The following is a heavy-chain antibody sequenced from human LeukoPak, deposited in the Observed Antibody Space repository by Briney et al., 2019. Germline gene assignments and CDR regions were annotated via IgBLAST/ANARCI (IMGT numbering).Heavy chain of an antibody. CDR2: IYYSGST. J-gene: IGHJ4*02. V-gene: IGHV4-39*01. CDR3: ASSSYGDYPY. Sequence: SETLSLTCTVSGGSISSSSYYWGWIRQPPGKGLEWIGSIYYSGSTYYNPSLKSRVTTSVDTSKNQFSLKLSSVTAADTAVYYCASSSYGDYPYWGQGTLVTVSS. CDR1: GGSISSSSYY. D-gene: IGHD4-17*01.